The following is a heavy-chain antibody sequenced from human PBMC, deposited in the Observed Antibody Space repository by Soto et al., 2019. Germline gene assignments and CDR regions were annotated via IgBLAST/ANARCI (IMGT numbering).Heavy chain of an antibody. Sequence: EVQLVESGGGVVQPGGSLRLSCAASGFTIGGAWMSWVRQAPGKGLEWVAKISQDGNEMYYVDAVRCRFTISRDNAKNSLYLQMNSLRVEDTALYYCARDGYSYALDVWGQGTTVTVSS. CDR2: ISQDGNEM. V-gene: IGHV3-7*01. CDR3: ARDGYSYALDV. CDR1: GFTIGGAW. J-gene: IGHJ6*02.